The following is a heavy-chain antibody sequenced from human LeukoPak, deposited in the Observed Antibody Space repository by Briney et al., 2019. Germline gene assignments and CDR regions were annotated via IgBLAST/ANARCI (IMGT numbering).Heavy chain of an antibody. CDR3: ARDPTPLGDY. CDR2: INPSGGST. Sequence: ASVKVSCKASGYTFTSYYMHWVRRAPGQGLEWMGIINPSGGSTSYAQKFQGRVTMTRDTSTSTVYMGLSSLRSEDTAVYYCARDPTPLGDYWGQGTLVTVSS. V-gene: IGHV1-46*01. D-gene: IGHD2-15*01. J-gene: IGHJ4*02. CDR1: GYTFTSYY.